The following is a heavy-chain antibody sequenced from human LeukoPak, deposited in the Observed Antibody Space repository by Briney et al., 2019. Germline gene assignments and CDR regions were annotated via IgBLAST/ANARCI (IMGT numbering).Heavy chain of an antibody. V-gene: IGHV5-51*01. CDR2: IYPGDSDT. J-gene: IGHJ4*02. D-gene: IGHD3-3*01. Sequence: GESLKISWAGGGYSFTSYWIGWVRQMPGKGLEWMGIIYPGDSDTRYSPSFQGQVTISADKSISTAYLQWSSLKASDTAMYYCARHISPTYYDFWSGYLLDYWGQGTLVTVSS. CDR1: GYSFTSYW. CDR3: ARHISPTYYDFWSGYLLDY.